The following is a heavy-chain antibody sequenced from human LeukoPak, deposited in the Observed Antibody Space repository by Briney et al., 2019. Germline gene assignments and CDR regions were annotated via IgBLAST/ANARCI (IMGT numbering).Heavy chain of an antibody. CDR2: ISGSGGGT. V-gene: IGHV3-23*01. D-gene: IGHD6-19*01. CDR1: GFTFSSYA. CDR3: AKDHLPGIVVADRDY. J-gene: IGHJ4*02. Sequence: GGSLRLSCAASGFTFSSYAMSWVRQAPGKGLEWVSAISGSGGGTYYADSVKGRFTISRDNSKSTLYLQINSLRAEDTAVYYCAKDHLPGIVVADRDYWGQGTLVTVSS.